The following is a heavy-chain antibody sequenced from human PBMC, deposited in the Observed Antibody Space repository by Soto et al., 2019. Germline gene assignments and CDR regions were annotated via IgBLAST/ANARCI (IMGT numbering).Heavy chain of an antibody. CDR1: GGTFSRHA. D-gene: IGHD6-13*01. Sequence: QVQLVQSGSEVKMPGSSVKVSCKTSGGTFSRHAINWVRQAPGQGLEWMGGIIPLFGTTNYAQKFKGRVTSSADESTSTGYMDLSSLTSEDAALYYCARAAIHGSSWYFWFDHWGEGTLVTVSS. CDR3: ARAAIHGSSWYFWFDH. J-gene: IGHJ5*02. CDR2: IIPLFGTT. V-gene: IGHV1-69*01.